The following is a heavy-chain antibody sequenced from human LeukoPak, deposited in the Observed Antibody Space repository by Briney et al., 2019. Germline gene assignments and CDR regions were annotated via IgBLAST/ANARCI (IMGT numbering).Heavy chain of an antibody. CDR3: AKDQEDSAMISGVFDL. CDR2: ISGSGGHT. D-gene: IGHD5-18*01. Sequence: GGSLRLSCTASGFTFTSYAMTWVRQAPGKGLEWVSGISGSGGHTYNADSVEGRFTISRDNSKNTVSLQLSSLRVEDTAVYFCAKDQEDSAMISGVFDLWGRGTLVTVSS. J-gene: IGHJ2*01. V-gene: IGHV3-23*01. CDR1: GFTFTSYA.